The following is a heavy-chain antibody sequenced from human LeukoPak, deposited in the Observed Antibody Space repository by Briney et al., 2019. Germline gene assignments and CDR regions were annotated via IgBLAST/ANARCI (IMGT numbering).Heavy chain of an antibody. V-gene: IGHV3-23*01. CDR3: AKVLRFLEWLNDY. D-gene: IGHD3-3*01. J-gene: IGHJ4*02. CDR2: ISGSGGST. Sequence: GGSLRLSCVASGFTFSSYAMSWVRQAPGKGLEWVSAISGSGGSTYYADSVKGRFTISRDNSKNTLYLQMNSLRAEDTAVYYCAKVLRFLEWLNDYWGQGTLVTVSS. CDR1: GFTFSSYA.